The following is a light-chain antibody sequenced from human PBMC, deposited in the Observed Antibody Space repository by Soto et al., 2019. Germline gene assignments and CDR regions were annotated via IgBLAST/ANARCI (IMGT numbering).Light chain of an antibody. V-gene: IGKV3-20*01. CDR2: GTS. CDR3: QQYGGSTGT. CDR1: QSITNNY. Sequence: EIVLTQSPGTLSLSPGERATLSCRASQSITNNYLAWYQQRPGKIPRLLIYGTSSRAGGVPGRFSASGSGTDFTLTISRLEPEDFAVYYCQQYGGSTGTFGQGTKV. J-gene: IGKJ1*01.